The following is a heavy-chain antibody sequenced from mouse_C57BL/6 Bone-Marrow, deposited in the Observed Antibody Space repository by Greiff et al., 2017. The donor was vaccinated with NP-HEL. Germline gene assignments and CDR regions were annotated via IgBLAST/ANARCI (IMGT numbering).Heavy chain of an antibody. D-gene: IGHD2-3*01. J-gene: IGHJ2*01. Sequence: QVQLQQPGAELVMPGASVKLSCKASGYTFTSYWMHWVKQRPGQGLEWIGEIDPSDSYTNYNQKFKGKSTLTVDKSSSTAYMQLSSLTSEDSAVYYCAMEDGYYVDYFDYWGQGTTLTVSS. CDR2: IDPSDSYT. CDR3: AMEDGYYVDYFDY. CDR1: GYTFTSYW. V-gene: IGHV1-69*01.